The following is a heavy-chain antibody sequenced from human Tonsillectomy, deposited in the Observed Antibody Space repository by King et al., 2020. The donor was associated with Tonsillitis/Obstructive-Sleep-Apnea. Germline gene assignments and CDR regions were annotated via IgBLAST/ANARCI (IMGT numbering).Heavy chain of an antibody. J-gene: IGHJ5*02. V-gene: IGHV4-31*01. CDR3: ARGYSSGWYNWFDP. CDR2: IYYSGST. Sequence: QLQESGPGLVKPSQTLSLTCTVSGGSITSGGYYWSWIRQHPGKGLEWIGYIYYSGSTYYNPSLKSLVTISVDTSKNQFSLKLSSVTAADTAVYYCARGYSSGWYNWFDPWGQGTLVTVSS. CDR1: GGSITSGGYY. D-gene: IGHD6-19*01.